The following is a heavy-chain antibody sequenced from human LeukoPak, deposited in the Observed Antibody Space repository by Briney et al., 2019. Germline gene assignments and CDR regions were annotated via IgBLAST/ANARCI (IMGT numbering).Heavy chain of an antibody. Sequence: ASVKVSCKASGYTFTSYGIIWVRQAPGQGLEWMGWISGYNGNTNYAQKLQGRVTMTTDTFTSTAYMELRSLRSDDTAVYYCAREHVDTSFDIWGQGTMVTVSS. CDR2: ISGYNGNT. J-gene: IGHJ3*02. V-gene: IGHV1-18*01. CDR1: GYTFTSYG. D-gene: IGHD5-18*01. CDR3: AREHVDTSFDI.